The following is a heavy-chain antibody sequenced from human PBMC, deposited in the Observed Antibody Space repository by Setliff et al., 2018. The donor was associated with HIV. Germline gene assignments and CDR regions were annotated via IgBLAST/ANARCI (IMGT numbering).Heavy chain of an antibody. CDR1: GYIFIRYH. J-gene: IGHJ6*02. Sequence: VKVSCKTSGYIFIRYHIFWVRQAPGQGLEWMGNINPHTGVTKYAEKFQGRVTMTRDTSINTIYMELSRLRSDDTAVYYCARDLRDGFEEWFSTLDDGMDVWGQGTTVTVSS. V-gene: IGHV1-2*02. CDR3: ARDLRDGFEEWFSTLDDGMDV. CDR2: INPHTGVT. D-gene: IGHD3-3*01.